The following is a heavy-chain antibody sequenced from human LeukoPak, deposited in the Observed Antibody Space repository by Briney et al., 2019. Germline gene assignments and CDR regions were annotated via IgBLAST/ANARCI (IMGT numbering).Heavy chain of an antibody. D-gene: IGHD6-19*01. CDR1: GGTFSSYA. J-gene: IGHJ6*03. CDR3: ARVCRYSSGPYYYYYMDV. Sequence: SVKVSCKASGGTFSSYAISWVRQAPGQGLEWMGGIIPIFGTANYAQKFQGRVTITADKSTSTAYMELSSLRSEDTAVYYCARVCRYSSGPYYYYYMDVWGKGTTVTVSS. V-gene: IGHV1-69*06. CDR2: IIPIFGTA.